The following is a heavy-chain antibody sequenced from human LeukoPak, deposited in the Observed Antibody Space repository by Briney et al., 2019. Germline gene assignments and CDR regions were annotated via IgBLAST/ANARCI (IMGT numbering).Heavy chain of an antibody. Sequence: GGSLRLSCAASGFTFSSYSMNWVRQAPGKGLEWVSSISSSSSYIYYADLVKGRFTISRDNAKNSLYLQMNSLRAEDTAVYYCARGDDYGDYADNWFDPWGQGTLVTVSS. CDR1: GFTFSSYS. CDR3: ARGDDYGDYADNWFDP. J-gene: IGHJ5*02. V-gene: IGHV3-21*01. D-gene: IGHD4-17*01. CDR2: ISSSSSYI.